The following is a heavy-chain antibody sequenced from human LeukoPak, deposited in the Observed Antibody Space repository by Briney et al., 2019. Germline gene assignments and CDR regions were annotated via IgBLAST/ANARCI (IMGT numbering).Heavy chain of an antibody. Sequence: GGSLRLSCAASGFTFSSYGMHWVRQAPGKGLEWVAFIRYDGSNKYYADSVKGRFTISRDNSKNTLYLQMNSLRAEDTAVYYCARDVVTMIVGSNAFDIWGQGTMVTVSS. D-gene: IGHD3-22*01. V-gene: IGHV3-30*02. J-gene: IGHJ3*02. CDR3: ARDVVTMIVGSNAFDI. CDR1: GFTFSSYG. CDR2: IRYDGSNK.